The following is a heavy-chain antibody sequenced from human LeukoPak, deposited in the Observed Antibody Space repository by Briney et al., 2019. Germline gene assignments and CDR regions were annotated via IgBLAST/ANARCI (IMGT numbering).Heavy chain of an antibody. Sequence: GGSLRLSCTVSGFSFREHWMSWVRQAPGKGLEWVGNIKEDGNEDYYVDSVEGQFVIFRDNAKNSLYLQMHSLRAEDTAVYYCTRGDRGYAESLYWGRGTLVTVSS. D-gene: IGHD5-12*01. CDR3: TRGDRGYAESLY. V-gene: IGHV3-7*02. CDR1: GFSFREHW. CDR2: IKEDGNED. J-gene: IGHJ4*02.